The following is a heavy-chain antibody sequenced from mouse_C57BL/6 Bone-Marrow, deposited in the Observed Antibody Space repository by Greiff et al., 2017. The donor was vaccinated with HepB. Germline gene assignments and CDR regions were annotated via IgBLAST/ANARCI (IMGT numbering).Heavy chain of an antibody. CDR1: GYAFSSSW. V-gene: IGHV1-82*01. Sequence: QVQLQQSGPELVKPGASVKISCKASGYAFSSSWMNWVKQRPGKGLEWIGRIYPGDGDTNYNGKFKGKATLTADKSSSTAYMQLSSLTSEDSAVYFCARHHFYGSSYVCPYDMDYWGQGTSVTVSS. CDR3: ARHHFYGSSYVCPYDMDY. J-gene: IGHJ4*01. D-gene: IGHD1-1*01. CDR2: IYPGDGDT.